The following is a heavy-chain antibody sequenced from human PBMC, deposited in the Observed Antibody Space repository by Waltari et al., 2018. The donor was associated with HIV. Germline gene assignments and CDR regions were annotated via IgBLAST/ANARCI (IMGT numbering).Heavy chain of an antibody. CDR1: GFTFTSYW. J-gene: IGHJ4*02. D-gene: IGHD2-2*01. CDR3: ATSRTFDY. V-gene: IGHV3-7*01. Sequence: EVQLVESGGGLVQPGGSLRLSCAASGFTFTSYWMSWVRQDPGKGLGWVANIKQDGREKYYVDSVKGRFTNSRDNAKNSLYLQMNSLRAEDTAVYYCATSRTFDYWGQGTLVTVSS. CDR2: IKQDGREK.